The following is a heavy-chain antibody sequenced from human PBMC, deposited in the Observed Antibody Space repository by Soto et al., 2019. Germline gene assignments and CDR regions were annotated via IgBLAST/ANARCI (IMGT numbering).Heavy chain of an antibody. CDR1: GYTFTSYA. V-gene: IGHV1-3*01. CDR3: ARRIAASTIDVFDI. CDR2: INAGNGNT. Sequence: GASVKVSCKASGYTFTSYAMHWVRQAPGQRLEWMGWINAGNGNTKYSQKFQGRVTITRDTSASTAYMELSSLRSEDTAVYYCARRIAASTIDVFDIWAQGTMVTVSS. J-gene: IGHJ3*02. D-gene: IGHD6-6*01.